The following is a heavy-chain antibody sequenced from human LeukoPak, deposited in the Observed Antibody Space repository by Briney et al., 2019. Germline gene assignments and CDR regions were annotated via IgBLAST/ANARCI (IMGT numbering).Heavy chain of an antibody. Sequence: PSETLSLTCAVYGGSFSGYYWSWIRQPPGKGLEWIGETNHSGSTNYNPSLKSRVTISVDTSKNQFSLKLSSVTAADTAVYYCARRRIFGVVIINYYFDYWGQGTLVTVSS. CDR2: TNHSGST. J-gene: IGHJ4*02. CDR1: GGSFSGYY. V-gene: IGHV4-34*01. D-gene: IGHD3-3*01. CDR3: ARRRIFGVVIINYYFDY.